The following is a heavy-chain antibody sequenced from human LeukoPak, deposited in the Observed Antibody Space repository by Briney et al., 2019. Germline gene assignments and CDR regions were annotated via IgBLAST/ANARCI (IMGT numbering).Heavy chain of an antibody. V-gene: IGHV4-39*07. D-gene: IGHD5-18*01. CDR3: ARGINLDTAMVYAFDI. CDR1: GFTFSSYG. Sequence: GSLRLSCAASGFTFSSYGMSWVRQPPGKGLEWIGSIYYSGSTYYNPSLKSRVTISVDTSKNQFSLKLSSVTAADTAVYYCARGINLDTAMVYAFDIWGQGTMVTVSS. J-gene: IGHJ3*02. CDR2: IYYSGST.